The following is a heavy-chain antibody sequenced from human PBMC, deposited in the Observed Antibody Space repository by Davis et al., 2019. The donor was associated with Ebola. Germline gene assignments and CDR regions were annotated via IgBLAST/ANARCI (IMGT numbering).Heavy chain of an antibody. CDR3: ARLDYWFDP. D-gene: IGHD3/OR15-3a*01. J-gene: IGHJ5*02. CDR1: AGSISSGGYS. CDR2: INHSGST. Sequence: SETLSLTCAVSAGSISSGGYSWSWIRQPPGKGLEWIGEINHSGSTNYNPSRKSRVTISVDTSKNQFSLKLSSVTAADTAVYYCARLDYWFDPWGQGTLVTVSS. V-gene: IGHV4-30-2*01.